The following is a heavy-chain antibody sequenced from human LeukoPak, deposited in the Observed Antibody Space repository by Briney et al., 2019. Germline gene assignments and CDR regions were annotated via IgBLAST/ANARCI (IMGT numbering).Heavy chain of an antibody. CDR2: IYYSGST. V-gene: IGHV4-59*08. CDR3: ASSYSSGWHTFDY. D-gene: IGHD6-19*01. CDR1: GGSISSYY. Sequence: SETLSLTCAVYGGSISSYYWSWIRQPPGKGLEWIGYIYYSGSTNYNPSLKSRVTISVDTSKNQFSLKLSSVTAADTAVYYCASSYSSGWHTFDYWGQGTLVTVSS. J-gene: IGHJ4*02.